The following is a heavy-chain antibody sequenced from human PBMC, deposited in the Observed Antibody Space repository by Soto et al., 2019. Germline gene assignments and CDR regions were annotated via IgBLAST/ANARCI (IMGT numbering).Heavy chain of an antibody. CDR1: GYTFTDYF. CDR2: RNAKSGVT. V-gene: IGHV1-2*02. D-gene: IGHD4-17*01. Sequence: AAVKVSCKASGYTFTDYFMQWVRQAPGQGLEGMGWRNAKSGVTNYPQKFQGRVTMTRPTSISTAYMELTRLRSDDTAIYYCARGATYADYVGYWGQGTLVTVSS. CDR3: ARGATYADYVGY. J-gene: IGHJ4*02.